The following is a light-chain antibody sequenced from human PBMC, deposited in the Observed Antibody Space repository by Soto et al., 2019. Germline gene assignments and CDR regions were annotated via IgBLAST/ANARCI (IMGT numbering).Light chain of an antibody. J-gene: IGLJ1*01. CDR2: EVS. Sequence: LTQPASVSGSPGQSITISCTGTSSDVGGYSYVSWYQQHPGKTPKLMIYEVSNRPSGVSHRFSGSKSGNTASLTISGLQAEDEADYYCSSYAGSSNVFGTGTKVTVL. V-gene: IGLV2-14*01. CDR3: SSYAGSSNV. CDR1: SSDVGGYSY.